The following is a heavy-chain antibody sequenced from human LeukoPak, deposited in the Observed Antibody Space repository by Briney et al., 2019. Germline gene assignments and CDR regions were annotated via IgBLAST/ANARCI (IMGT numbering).Heavy chain of an antibody. CDR2: IYPGDSDT. CDR3: ASSVAGTFWYFDL. J-gene: IGHJ2*01. Sequence: GESLKISCKGSGYSFTSYWIVCVRQMPGKGLEWMGIIYPGDSDTRYSPSFQGQVTISADKSISTAYLQWSSLKASDTAMYYCASSVAGTFWYFDLWGRGTLVTVSS. V-gene: IGHV5-51*01. D-gene: IGHD6-19*01. CDR1: GYSFTSYW.